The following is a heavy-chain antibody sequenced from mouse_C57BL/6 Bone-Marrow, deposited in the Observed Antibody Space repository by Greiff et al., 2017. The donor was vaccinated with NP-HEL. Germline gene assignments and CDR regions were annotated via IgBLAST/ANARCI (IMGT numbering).Heavy chain of an antibody. J-gene: IGHJ1*03. CDR1: GYTFTDYY. CDR2: INPNNGGT. V-gene: IGHV1-26*01. Sequence: VQLQQSGPALVKPGASVKISCKASGYTFTDYYMNWVKQSPGKSLEWIGDINPNNGGTSYNQKFKGKATLTVDKSSSTAYMELRSLTSEDSAVYYCARRYFGGYFDVWGTGTTVTVSS. CDR3: ARRYFGGYFDV. D-gene: IGHD1-1*02.